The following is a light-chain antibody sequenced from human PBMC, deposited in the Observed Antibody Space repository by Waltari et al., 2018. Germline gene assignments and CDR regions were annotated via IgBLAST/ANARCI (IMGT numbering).Light chain of an antibody. Sequence: EIVLTQSPGTLSVSPGERATLSCRASQSVGTNLAWYQQRPGQAPRLLLYGASSRATGIPARFSGSGSGTDFTLTINSLQPEDFALYYCQQYHNWPPWAFGQGTKVEIK. CDR1: QSVGTN. CDR3: QQYHNWPPWA. V-gene: IGKV3-15*01. CDR2: GAS. J-gene: IGKJ1*01.